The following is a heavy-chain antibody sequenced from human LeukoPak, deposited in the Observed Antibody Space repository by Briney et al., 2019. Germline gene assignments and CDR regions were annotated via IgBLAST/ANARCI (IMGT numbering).Heavy chain of an antibody. D-gene: IGHD2-15*01. CDR1: GGSFSGYY. CDR2: INHSGST. CDR3: ASKPSYCSGGSCYSGGKDY. Sequence: SETLSLTCAVYGGSFSGYYWSWIRQPPGKGLEWIGEINHSGSTNYNPSLKSRVTISVDTSKNQFSLKLSSVTAADTAVYYCASKPSYCSGGSCYSGGKDYWGQGTLVTVSS. V-gene: IGHV4-34*01. J-gene: IGHJ4*02.